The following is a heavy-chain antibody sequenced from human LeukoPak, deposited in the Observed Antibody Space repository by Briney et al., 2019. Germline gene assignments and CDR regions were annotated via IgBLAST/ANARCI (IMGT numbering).Heavy chain of an antibody. CDR2: INQDGSEK. J-gene: IGHJ4*02. CDR1: GFTFTKYW. V-gene: IGHV3-7*05. Sequence: GGSLRLSCAAFGFTFTKYWMSWVRLAPGKGLEWVANINQDGSEKYFVDSVKGRFTISRDNAKNSLYLQMNSLRAEDTAVYYCAREPYYYDGSGVFDYWGQGTLVTVSS. CDR3: AREPYYYDGSGVFDY. D-gene: IGHD3-22*01.